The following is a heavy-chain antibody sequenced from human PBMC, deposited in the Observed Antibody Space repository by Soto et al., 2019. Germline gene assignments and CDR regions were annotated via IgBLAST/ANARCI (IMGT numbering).Heavy chain of an antibody. D-gene: IGHD3-9*01. V-gene: IGHV3-48*02. J-gene: IGHJ5*02. CDR1: GFSFSSHS. CDR2: ISSTSSII. Sequence: EVQLVESGGGLVQPGGFLRLSCAASGFSFSSHSMNWVRQAPGKGLEWVSYISSTSSIIYYADSVKGRFTTSRDNAKNSLYLQMNSRRDEDTAVYYCAGAKGWADISVRPWG. CDR3: AGAKGWADISVRP.